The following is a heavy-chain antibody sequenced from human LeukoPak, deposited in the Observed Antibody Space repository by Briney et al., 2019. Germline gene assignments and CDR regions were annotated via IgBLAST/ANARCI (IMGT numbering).Heavy chain of an antibody. CDR3: AKGGEYYDILTGYYPGPYYYGMDV. D-gene: IGHD3-9*01. J-gene: IGHJ6*02. Sequence: GGSLRLSCAASGFTFSSYAMSWVRQAPGKGLEWGSAISGSGGSTYYADSVKGRFTISRDNSKNTLYLQMNSLRAEDTAVYYCAKGGEYYDILTGYYPGPYYYGMDVWGQGTTVTVSS. CDR1: GFTFSSYA. CDR2: ISGSGGST. V-gene: IGHV3-23*01.